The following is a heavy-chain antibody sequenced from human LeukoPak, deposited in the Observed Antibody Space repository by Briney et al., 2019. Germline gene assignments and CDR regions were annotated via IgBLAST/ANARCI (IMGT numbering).Heavy chain of an antibody. V-gene: IGHV3-7*04. D-gene: IGHD6-19*01. CDR1: GLTFSGYW. Sequence: PGGSLRLSCAASGLTFSGYWMNWVRQAPGKGLEWVANIKPDGSEKYYVDSVKGRFTISRDNAKNSLYLQMTSLRAEDTAVYYCARLDSSAWFSDYWGQGTLVTVSS. J-gene: IGHJ4*02. CDR2: IKPDGSEK. CDR3: ARLDSSAWFSDY.